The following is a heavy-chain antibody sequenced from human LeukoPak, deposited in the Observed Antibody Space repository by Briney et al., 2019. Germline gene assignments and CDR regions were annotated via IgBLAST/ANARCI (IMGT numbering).Heavy chain of an antibody. CDR1: GFTVSINY. D-gene: IGHD6-6*01. J-gene: IGHJ3*02. V-gene: IGHV3-53*04. CDR2: IYSGGST. Sequence: QPGASLRLSCAAAGFTVSINYMSWVRQAPGKGLEWLSDIYSGGSTYYADSVKGRFNISRHNSKNTLYLQMNSLRAEDTDVYYCARVSSSDAFDIWGQGTMVTVSS. CDR3: ARVSSSDAFDI.